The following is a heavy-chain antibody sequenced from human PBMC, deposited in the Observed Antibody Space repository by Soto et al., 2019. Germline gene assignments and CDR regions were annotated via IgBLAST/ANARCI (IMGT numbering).Heavy chain of an antibody. CDR1: GYTFSNYG. Sequence: QVQLVQSGGEVRKPGASVTVSCKASGYTFSNYGINWVRQAPGQGLEWMGWISGYNDNRNYAQKFQDRVTMTTDISTSTAYMELRRLTYDDAAVYYCARDFGRQVGPTVGWFDPWGQGTLVTVSS. D-gene: IGHD1-26*01. CDR3: ARDFGRQVGPTVGWFDP. V-gene: IGHV1-18*04. CDR2: ISGYNDNR. J-gene: IGHJ5*02.